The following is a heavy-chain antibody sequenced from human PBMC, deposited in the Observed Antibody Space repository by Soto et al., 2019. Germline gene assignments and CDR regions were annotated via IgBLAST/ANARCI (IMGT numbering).Heavy chain of an antibody. CDR2: ISPYNGNT. V-gene: IGHV1-18*01. CDR3: ARDHYYDSSGYIRGWYFDY. CDR1: GYTFTSCG. J-gene: IGHJ4*02. Sequence: ASVKVSCKASGYTFTSCGVTWVRQAPGQGLEWMGWISPYNGNTNYAQNLQGRVTMTTDTSTSTAYMELRSLRSDDTAEYYCARDHYYDSSGYIRGWYFDYWGQGTLVTVSS. D-gene: IGHD3-22*01.